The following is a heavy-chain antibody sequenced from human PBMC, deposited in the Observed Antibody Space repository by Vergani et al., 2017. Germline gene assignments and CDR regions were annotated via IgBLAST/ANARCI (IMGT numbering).Heavy chain of an antibody. CDR3: AKGGSVVIAILPHYYYYMDV. Sequence: EVQLLESGGGLVQPGGSLRLSCAASGFTFSSYAMSWVRQAPGKGLEWVSALSGSGGSTYYADSVKGRFTISRDNSKNTLYLQMNSLRAEDTAVYYCAKGGSVVIAILPHYYYYMDVWGKGTTVTVSS. J-gene: IGHJ6*03. CDR1: GFTFSSYA. V-gene: IGHV3-23*01. D-gene: IGHD2-21*01. CDR2: LSGSGGST.